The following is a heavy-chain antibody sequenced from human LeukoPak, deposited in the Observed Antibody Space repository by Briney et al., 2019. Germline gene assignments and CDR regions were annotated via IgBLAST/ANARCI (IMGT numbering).Heavy chain of an antibody. Sequence: TGGSLTLSCAASGFTFSSYAMHWVRQAPGKGGEWVAVISYDGSNKYYADSVKGRFTISRDNSKNTLYLQMNSLRAEDTAVYYCARDGEQLVRGAFDIWGQGTMVTVSS. CDR2: ISYDGSNK. V-gene: IGHV3-30-3*01. J-gene: IGHJ3*02. D-gene: IGHD6-13*01. CDR3: ARDGEQLVRGAFDI. CDR1: GFTFSSYA.